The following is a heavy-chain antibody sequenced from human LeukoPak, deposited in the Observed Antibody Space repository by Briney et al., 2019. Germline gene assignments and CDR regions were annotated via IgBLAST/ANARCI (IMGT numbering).Heavy chain of an antibody. D-gene: IGHD3-22*01. CDR1: RFTFSSYA. CDR2: ITGSGGTT. CDR3: AKDHQYYYDSSGYYYDNWFDP. J-gene: IGHJ5*02. V-gene: IGHV3-23*01. Sequence: PGGSLRLSCAASRFTFSSYAMSWVRQAPGKGLEWVSGITGSGGTTYYADSVKGRFTISRDNSKNTLYLQMNSLRAEDTAVYYCAKDHQYYYDSSGYYYDNWFDPWGQGTLVTVSS.